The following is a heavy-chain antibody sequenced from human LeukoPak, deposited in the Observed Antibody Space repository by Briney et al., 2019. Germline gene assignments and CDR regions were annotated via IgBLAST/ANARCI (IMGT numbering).Heavy chain of an antibody. Sequence: SVKVSCKASGGTFSSYTISWVRQAPGQGLEWMGRIIPILGIANYAQKFQGRVTITADKSTSTAYMELSSLSSEDTAVYYCARDHRAYYDFWSGDYYFDYWGQGTLVTVSS. D-gene: IGHD3-3*01. CDR3: ARDHRAYYDFWSGDYYFDY. CDR1: GGTFSSYT. V-gene: IGHV1-69*04. CDR2: IIPILGIA. J-gene: IGHJ4*02.